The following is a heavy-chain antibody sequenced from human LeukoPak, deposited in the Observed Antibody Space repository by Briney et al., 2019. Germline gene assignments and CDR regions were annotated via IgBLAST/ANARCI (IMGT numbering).Heavy chain of an antibody. J-gene: IGHJ4*02. CDR1: GYTFSNYD. CDR3: AKVAVGQSDY. D-gene: IGHD6-19*01. Sequence: ASVKVSCKASGYTFSNYDINWVRQATGQGLEWIGWMNLNSGNTGYAQKFQGRVTMTRDTSISTAYMELSSLRSEDTAVYYCAKVAVGQSDYWGQGTLVTVSS. V-gene: IGHV1-8*01. CDR2: MNLNSGNT.